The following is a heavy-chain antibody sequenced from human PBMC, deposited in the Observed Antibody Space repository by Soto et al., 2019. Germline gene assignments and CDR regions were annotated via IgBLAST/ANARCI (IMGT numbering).Heavy chain of an antibody. CDR2: INHSGST. CDR1: GGSFSDYY. V-gene: IGHV4-34*01. CDR3: ARGMGYSSGWYAAY. Sequence: QVQLQQWGAGLLKPSETLSLTCAVYGGSFSDYYWSWIRQPPGEGLEWIGEINHSGSTNYNPSLKSRVPLSVDASKNQFSLKLSSVTPADTAVYYCARGMGYSSGWYAAYWGQGTLVTVS. J-gene: IGHJ4*02. D-gene: IGHD6-19*01.